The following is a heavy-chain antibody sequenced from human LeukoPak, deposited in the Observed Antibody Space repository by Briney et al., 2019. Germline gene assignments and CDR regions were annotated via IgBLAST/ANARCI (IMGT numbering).Heavy chain of an antibody. CDR1: GFTFSDYY. D-gene: IGHD2-2*01. J-gene: IGHJ5*02. CDR3: ARDYTASTSRLYRVSFDP. CDR2: ISSSGSAI. V-gene: IGHV3-11*04. Sequence: GGSLRLSCAASGFTFSDYYMSWIRQAAGKWLESVSYISSSGSAIYYADSVKGRFTISMDNARNSLSLQMNSLRAEDTAVYYSARDYTASTSRLYRVSFDPWGQGTLVTVSS.